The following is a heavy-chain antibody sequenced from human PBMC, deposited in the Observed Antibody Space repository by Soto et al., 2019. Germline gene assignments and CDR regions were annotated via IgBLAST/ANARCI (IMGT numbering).Heavy chain of an antibody. Sequence: SFTASGGTFSSYAISLVRQVPGKGLTWVSRISDDGSTATYADSVKGRFVISRDNAKNSLYLEMNTLRADDSGLYYCARGPRVSSTGTGAHWGRGTLVTVSS. CDR1: GGTFSSYA. V-gene: IGHV3-74*01. CDR3: ARGPRVSSTGTGAH. CDR2: ISDDGSTA. D-gene: IGHD1-1*01. J-gene: IGHJ4*02.